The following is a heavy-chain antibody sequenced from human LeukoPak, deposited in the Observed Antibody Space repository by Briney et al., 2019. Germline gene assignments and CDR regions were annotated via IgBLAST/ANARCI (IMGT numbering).Heavy chain of an antibody. D-gene: IGHD3-10*01. J-gene: IGHJ4*02. V-gene: IGHV3-7*01. CDR3: AGDRDYGSGRSYGLFDY. CDR1: GFTFSDYW. CDR2: IKPEGSEK. Sequence: GGSLRLSCELSGFTFSDYWMSWVRQAPGKGLEWVANIKPEGSEKYYLDSVKGRFTISRDTAKNSLYLQMNSLRAEDTAVYYCAGDRDYGSGRSYGLFDYWGQGSLVTVSS.